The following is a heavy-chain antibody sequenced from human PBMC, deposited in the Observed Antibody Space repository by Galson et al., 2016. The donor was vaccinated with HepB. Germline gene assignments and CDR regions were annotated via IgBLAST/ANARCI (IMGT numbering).Heavy chain of an antibody. CDR1: GFTFSNYG. CDR3: ARDLQAGWGGTMAY. V-gene: IGHV3-30*03. Sequence: SLRLSCAASGFTFSNYGMQWVRQAPGKGLQWVALISYDGRTKFYADSVKGRFTISRDNAKNSLYLQMNSLRAGDTAVYYCARDLQAGWGGTMAYWGQGTLITVSS. D-gene: IGHD2-15*01. CDR2: ISYDGRTK. J-gene: IGHJ4*02.